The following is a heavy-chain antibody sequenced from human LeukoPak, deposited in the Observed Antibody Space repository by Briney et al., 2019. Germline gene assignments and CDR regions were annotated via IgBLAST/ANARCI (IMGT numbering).Heavy chain of an antibody. CDR2: IYYSGST. Sequence: PSETLSLTCAVYGGSFSGYYWSWIRQPPGKGLEWIGSIYYSGSTYYNPSLKSRVTISVDTSKNQFSLKLSSVTAADTAVYYCARPPNYYGMDVWGQGTTVTVSS. CDR3: ARPPNYYGMDV. V-gene: IGHV4-34*01. J-gene: IGHJ6*02. CDR1: GGSFSGYY.